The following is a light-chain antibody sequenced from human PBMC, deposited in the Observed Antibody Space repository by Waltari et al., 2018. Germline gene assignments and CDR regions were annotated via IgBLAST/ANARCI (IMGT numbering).Light chain of an antibody. CDR3: QQYNKWPPYT. Sequence: EIVMTQSPATLSVSPGARATPSCRASQSVSSNLAWYQQKPGQAPSLLIYGAFTRATGVPARFSGSGSGTEFTLTISSLQSEDFAVYYCQQYNKWPPYTFGQGTKLEIK. V-gene: IGKV3-15*01. CDR2: GAF. CDR1: QSVSSN. J-gene: IGKJ2*01.